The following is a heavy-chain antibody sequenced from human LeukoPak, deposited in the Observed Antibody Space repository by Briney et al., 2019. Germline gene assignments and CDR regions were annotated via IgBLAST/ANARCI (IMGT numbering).Heavy chain of an antibody. CDR1: GFTFSHYS. CDR2: VGISSGNT. D-gene: IGHD1-20*01. CDR3: ARDHNYAFDN. Sequence: GGSLRLSCAASGFTFSHYSMNWVRQAPGKGLEWISYVGISSGNTKYADSVKGRFTISGDSAKNSVYLQTNSLRVEDTAVYYCARDHNYAFDNWGQGTLVTVSS. J-gene: IGHJ4*02. V-gene: IGHV3-48*01.